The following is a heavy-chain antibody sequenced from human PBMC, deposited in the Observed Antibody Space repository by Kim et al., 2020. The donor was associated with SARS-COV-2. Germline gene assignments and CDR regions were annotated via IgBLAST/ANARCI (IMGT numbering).Heavy chain of an antibody. D-gene: IGHD3-3*01. CDR3: ATESITIFGVVIPFDY. CDR2: ISSSGSTI. J-gene: IGHJ4*02. Sequence: GGSLRLSCAASGFTFSSYEMNWVRQAPGKGLEWVSYISSSGSTIYYADSVKGRFTISRDNAKNSLYLQMNSLRAEDTPVYYCATESITIFGVVIPFDYWGQGTLVTVSS. V-gene: IGHV3-48*03. CDR1: GFTFSSYE.